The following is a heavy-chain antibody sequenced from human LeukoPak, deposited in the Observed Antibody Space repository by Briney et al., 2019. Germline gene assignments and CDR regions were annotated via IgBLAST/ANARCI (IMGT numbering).Heavy chain of an antibody. D-gene: IGHD6-13*01. CDR3: ARGSSSPVPNFDF. J-gene: IGHJ4*02. Sequence: ASVKVSCKASGYTFTGYYMHWVRQAPGQGLEWMGWINPNNGGTSYAQKFQGRVTMTRDTSITTAYMELPTLTSDDTAVYYCARGSSSPVPNFDFWGQRTLVTVSS. CDR2: INPNNGGT. CDR1: GYTFTGYY. V-gene: IGHV1-2*02.